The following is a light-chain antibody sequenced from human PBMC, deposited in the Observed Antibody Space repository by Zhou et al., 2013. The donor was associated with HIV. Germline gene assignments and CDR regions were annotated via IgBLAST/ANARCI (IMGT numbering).Light chain of an antibody. J-gene: IGKJ4*01. CDR1: RDVKGY. Sequence: DIHMTQSPSYLSASVGDRVTITCQASRDVKGYLNWYQQTPGKAPKLLIYDASNLKVGVPSRFSGSGYGTDFTFTISSLQPEDIATYYCQQYDHLPLTFGGGTKVDLK. V-gene: IGKV1-33*01. CDR2: DAS. CDR3: QQYDHLPLT.